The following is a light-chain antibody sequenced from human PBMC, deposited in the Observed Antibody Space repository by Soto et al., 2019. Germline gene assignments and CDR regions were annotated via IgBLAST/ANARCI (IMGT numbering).Light chain of an antibody. CDR1: QSVSSN. V-gene: IGKV3-15*01. CDR2: GAS. J-gene: IGKJ2*01. CDR3: QQYDKWPPSNT. Sequence: EIVMTQSPATLSVSPGEGATVSCRASQSVSSNLAWYQQKPGQAPRLLIYGASTGATGIPARFSGSGSGTEFTLTISSLPSEDFAVYYCQQYDKWPPSNTFGQGTKVDIK.